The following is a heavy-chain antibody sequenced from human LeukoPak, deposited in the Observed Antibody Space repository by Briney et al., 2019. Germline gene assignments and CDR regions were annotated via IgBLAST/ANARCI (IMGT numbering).Heavy chain of an antibody. CDR2: ISGSGGST. D-gene: IGHD2-2*02. CDR1: GFTFSSYA. J-gene: IGHJ4*02. CDR3: AKVGEYCSSTSCYRGFDY. V-gene: IGHV3-23*01. Sequence: GGSLRLSCAASGFTFSSYAMSWVRQAPGKGLEWASAISGSGGSTYYADSVKGRFTISRDNSKNTLYLQMNSLRAEDTAVYYCAKVGEYCSSTSCYRGFDYWGQGTLVTVSS.